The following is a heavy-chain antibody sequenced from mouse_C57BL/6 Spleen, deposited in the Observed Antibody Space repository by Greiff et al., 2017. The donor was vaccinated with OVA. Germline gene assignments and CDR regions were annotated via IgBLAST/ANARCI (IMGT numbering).Heavy chain of an antibody. J-gene: IGHJ2*01. CDR2: INPSTGGT. CDR1: GYSFTGYY. D-gene: IGHD3-3*01. V-gene: IGHV1-42*01. CDR3: ARRGTFDY. Sequence: VQLKESGPELVKPGASVKISCKASGYSFTGYYMNWVKQSPEKSLEWIGEINPSTGGTTSNQKFKAKATLTVDKSSSTAYMQLKSLTSEDSAVYYWARRGTFDYWGQGTTLTVAS.